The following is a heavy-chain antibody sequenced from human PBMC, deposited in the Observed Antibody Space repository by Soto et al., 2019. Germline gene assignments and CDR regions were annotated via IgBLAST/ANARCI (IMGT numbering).Heavy chain of an antibody. D-gene: IGHD3-22*01. CDR3: ARDLRPYYYDSSGYSDY. Sequence: QIHLVQSGGEVKKPGASVKVSCKASGYIFSSYGITWVRQAPGQGLEWMGWISAYNGNTNYAQKFQGRVTMTTDTSTSTAYMELRSLRSDDTAMYYCARDLRPYYYDSSGYSDYWDQGTVVTVSS. J-gene: IGHJ4*02. CDR1: GYIFSSYG. V-gene: IGHV1-18*01. CDR2: ISAYNGNT.